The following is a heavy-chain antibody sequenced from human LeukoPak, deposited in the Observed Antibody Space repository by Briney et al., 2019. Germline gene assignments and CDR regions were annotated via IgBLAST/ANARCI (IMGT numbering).Heavy chain of an antibody. CDR1: GGSVSSGSYC. J-gene: IGHJ4*02. Sequence: PSETLSLTCSVSGGSVSSGSYCWSWIRQPPGEGLEWIGYIYYSGSTNYNPSLKSRVTISVDTSKNQFSLKLSSVTAADTAVYYCARDLGDYDNYFDYWGQGTLVTVSS. V-gene: IGHV4-61*01. CDR3: ARDLGDYDNYFDY. D-gene: IGHD4-17*01. CDR2: IYYSGST.